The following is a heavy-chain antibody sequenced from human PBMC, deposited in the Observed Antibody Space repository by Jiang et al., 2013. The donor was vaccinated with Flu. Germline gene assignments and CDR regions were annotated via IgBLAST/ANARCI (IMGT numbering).Heavy chain of an antibody. D-gene: IGHD3-10*01. CDR3: ARVIDYSGTNYYYYYMDV. Sequence: GNTNYAQKLQGRVTMTTDTSTSTAYMELRSLRSDDTAVYYCARVIDYSGTNYYYYYMDVWGKGTTVTVSS. CDR2: GNT. J-gene: IGHJ6*03. V-gene: IGHV1-18*01.